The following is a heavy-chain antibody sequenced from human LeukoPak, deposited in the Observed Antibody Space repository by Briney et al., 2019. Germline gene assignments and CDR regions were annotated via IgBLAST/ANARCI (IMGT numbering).Heavy chain of an antibody. CDR3: TSRVVVPAAISDY. D-gene: IGHD2-2*01. J-gene: IGHJ4*02. CDR2: VYSGGTT. Sequence: GGSLRLSGAASGFTVSSKHMTWVRQAPGKGLEWVSVVYSGGTTYYADSVKGRFTISKDNSNNTLYLQMNSLRAEDTAVYYCTSRVVVPAAISDYWGQGTLVTVSS. V-gene: IGHV3-53*01. CDR1: GFTVSSKH.